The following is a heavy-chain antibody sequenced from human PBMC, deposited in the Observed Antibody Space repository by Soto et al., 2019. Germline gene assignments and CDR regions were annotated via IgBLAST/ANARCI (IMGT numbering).Heavy chain of an antibody. CDR1: GGTFISYA. D-gene: IGHD3-3*01. J-gene: IGHJ6*02. CDR2: IIPIFGTA. Sequence: SVKVSCKASGGTFISYAISWVRQTPGQGLEWMGGIIPIFGTANYAQKFQGRVTITADESTSTAYMELSSLRSEDTAVYYCARFVPSWVALITIFGPNPDYGMDVWGQGTTVTVSS. V-gene: IGHV1-69*13. CDR3: ARFVPSWVALITIFGPNPDYGMDV.